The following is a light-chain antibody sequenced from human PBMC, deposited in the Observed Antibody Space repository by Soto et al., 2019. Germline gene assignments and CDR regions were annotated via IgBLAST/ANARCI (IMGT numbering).Light chain of an antibody. J-gene: IGKJ3*01. Sequence: DIQVTQSPPSLSASVGDRVTVTCQASQYSNTFLNWFQQRPGEAPNLLIYATSNLEPGVPSRFSGKESGTDFIWPISRLQPEDVGTYYCQQSDILPDFTFGPGTQVNI. V-gene: IGKV1-33*01. CDR3: QQSDILPDFT. CDR1: QYSNTF. CDR2: ATS.